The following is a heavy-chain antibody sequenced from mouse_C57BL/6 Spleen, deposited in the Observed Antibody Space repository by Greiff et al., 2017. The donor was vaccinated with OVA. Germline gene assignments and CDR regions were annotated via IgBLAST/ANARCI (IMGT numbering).Heavy chain of an antibody. Sequence: QVQLQQSGPELVKPGASVKISCKASGYAFSSSWMNWVKQRPGKGLEWIGRIYPGDGDTNYNGKFKGKATLTADKSSSTAYMQLSSLTSEDSAVYFCARRYAYAMDYWGQGTSVTVSS. V-gene: IGHV1-82*01. CDR3: ARRYAYAMDY. D-gene: IGHD2-14*01. CDR2: IYPGDGDT. CDR1: GYAFSSSW. J-gene: IGHJ4*01.